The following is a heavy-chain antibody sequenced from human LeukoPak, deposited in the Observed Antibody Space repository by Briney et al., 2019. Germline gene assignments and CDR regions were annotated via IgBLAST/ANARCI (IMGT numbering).Heavy chain of an antibody. CDR3: ARAQGSYYHYYMDV. CDR1: GYTFTSYG. Sequence: ASVKVSCKASGYTFTSYGISWVRQAPGQGLEWMGWISAYNGNTNYAQKLQGRVTMTTDTSTSTAYMELRSLRSDDTAVYYCARAQGSYYHYYMDVWGKGTTDTVSS. J-gene: IGHJ6*03. D-gene: IGHD1-26*01. CDR2: ISAYNGNT. V-gene: IGHV1-18*01.